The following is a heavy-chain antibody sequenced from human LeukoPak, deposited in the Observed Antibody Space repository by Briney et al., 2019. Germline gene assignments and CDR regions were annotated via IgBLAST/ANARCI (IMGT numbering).Heavy chain of an antibody. J-gene: IGHJ4*02. D-gene: IGHD3-22*01. Sequence: SSYIYYADSVKGRFTMSRDNAKNSLYLQMNSLRAEDTAVYYCALGRHYHDSSGYPKPGFDYWGQGTLVTVSS. CDR2: SSYI. V-gene: IGHV3-21*01. CDR3: ALGRHYHDSSGYPKPGFDY.